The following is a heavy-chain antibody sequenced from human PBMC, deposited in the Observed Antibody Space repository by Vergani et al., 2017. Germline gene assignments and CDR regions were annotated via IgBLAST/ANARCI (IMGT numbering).Heavy chain of an antibody. CDR2: IGKDGINT. J-gene: IGHJ4*02. CDR1: GFTFSNFG. D-gene: IGHD2-21*02. V-gene: IGHV3-30*02. CDR3: AKYLRDSTDGLPDS. Sequence: QVQLVESAGGVVQPGGSLRLSCAAAGFTFSNFGMHWIRQAPGNGLEWLAYIGKDGINTRYRDAVKGRFNGSRDNAKDILYLQMDRLRSEDTALSYCAKYLRDSTDGLPDSWGPGTLVIVSS.